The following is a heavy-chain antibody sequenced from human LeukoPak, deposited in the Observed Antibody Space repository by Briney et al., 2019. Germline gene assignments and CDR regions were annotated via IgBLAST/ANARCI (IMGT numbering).Heavy chain of an antibody. CDR1: GYIYSSHG. V-gene: IGHV1-46*01. J-gene: IGHJ4*02. CDR3: ARVESSWSWAFDY. Sequence: GASVKVSCKASGYIYSSHGLSWVRQAPGQGLELMGIINPSGGSTSYAQKFQGRVTMTRDMSTSTVYMELSSLRSEDTGVYHCARVESSWSWAFDYWGPGTLVTVSS. D-gene: IGHD6-13*01. CDR2: INPSGGST.